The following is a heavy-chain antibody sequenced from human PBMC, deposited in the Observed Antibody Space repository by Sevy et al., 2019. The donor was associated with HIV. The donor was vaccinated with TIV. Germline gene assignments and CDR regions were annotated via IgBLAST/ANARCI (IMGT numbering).Heavy chain of an antibody. V-gene: IGHV3-7*03. Sequence: GGSLRLSCAASGFTFSSYWMSWVRQAPGKGLEWVANIKQDGSEKYYVDSLKGRFTISRDNAKNSLFLQMNSLRADDTAVYYCARDGCPSSGGGCYSGSWSFDPWGQGTLVTISS. J-gene: IGHJ5*02. CDR3: ARDGCPSSGGGCYSGSWSFDP. CDR2: IKQDGSEK. D-gene: IGHD2-15*01. CDR1: GFTFSSYW.